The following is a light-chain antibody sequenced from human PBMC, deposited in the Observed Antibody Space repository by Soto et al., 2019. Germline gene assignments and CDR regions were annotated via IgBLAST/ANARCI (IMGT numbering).Light chain of an antibody. CDR3: AAWDDSLSGQE. CDR1: ISNIGSNY. CDR2: RNN. J-gene: IGLJ2*01. Sequence: QSVLTQPPSASGTPGQRVTSSCSGSISNIGSNYVYWYQHLPGTAPKVLIYRNNQRPSGVPDRFSGSKSGTSASLAISGLRSEDEADYYCAAWDDSLSGQEFGGGTKLTVL. V-gene: IGLV1-47*01.